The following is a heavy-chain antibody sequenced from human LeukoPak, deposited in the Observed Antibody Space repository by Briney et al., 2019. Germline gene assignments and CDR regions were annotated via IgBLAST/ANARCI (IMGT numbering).Heavy chain of an antibody. CDR3: ARGISVTMARGEADY. D-gene: IGHD3-10*01. Sequence: GASVKVSCKASGYTFTTYYMHWVRQAPGQGLEWMGIINPSGGSTSYAQKFQGRVTMTRDTSTSTVYMELSSLRSEDTAVYYCARGISVTMARGEADYWGQGTLVTVSS. CDR2: INPSGGST. V-gene: IGHV1-46*01. CDR1: GYTFTTYY. J-gene: IGHJ4*02.